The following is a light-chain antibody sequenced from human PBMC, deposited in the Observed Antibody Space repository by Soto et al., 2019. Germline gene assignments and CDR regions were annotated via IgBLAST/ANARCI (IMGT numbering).Light chain of an antibody. CDR2: EVS. V-gene: IGLV2-18*01. Sequence: QSALTQPPSVSGSPGQSVTISCTGSNSDVGSYNRLSWYQQPPGTAPKLMIYEVSNRPSGVPDRFSGSKSGNTASLTISGLQAEDEADYYSTLYTSRSTYVFGTGTKVTVL. CDR1: NSDVGSYNR. CDR3: TLYTSRSTYV. J-gene: IGLJ1*01.